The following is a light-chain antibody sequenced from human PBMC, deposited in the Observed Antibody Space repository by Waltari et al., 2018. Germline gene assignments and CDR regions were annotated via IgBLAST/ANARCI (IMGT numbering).Light chain of an antibody. CDR3: SSYTSTNTLLV. Sequence: QSALTQPASVSGSPGQSITISCTGSSNDIGGYNSVSWYQQHPGKAPKLIIYYVTKRPSGVSNRFSGSKSGNTASLIMSGLQAEDEADYYCSSYTSTNTLLVFGGGTKLTVL. J-gene: IGLJ2*01. CDR2: YVT. CDR1: SNDIGGYNS. V-gene: IGLV2-14*03.